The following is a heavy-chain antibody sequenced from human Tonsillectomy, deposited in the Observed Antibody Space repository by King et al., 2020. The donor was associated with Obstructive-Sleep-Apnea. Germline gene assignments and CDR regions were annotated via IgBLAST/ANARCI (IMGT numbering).Heavy chain of an antibody. CDR2: ISRNGGSK. J-gene: IGHJ4*02. Sequence: VQLVESGGGLVQPGGSLRLSCSASGFTFRFYAMHWVRQAPGKGLEYVSAISRNGGSKYYTDSVKGRLTISRDDFKNTLYLQMSSLRTEDTAIYYCVKIQRDYFDYWGQGTLVTVSS. CDR3: VKIQRDYFDY. D-gene: IGHD5-18*01. V-gene: IGHV3-64D*09. CDR1: GFTFRFYA.